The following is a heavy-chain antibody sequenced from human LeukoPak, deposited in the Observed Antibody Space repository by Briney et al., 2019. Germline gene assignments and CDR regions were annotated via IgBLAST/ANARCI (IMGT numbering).Heavy chain of an antibody. CDR2: MNPNSGNT. Sequence: GASVKVSCKASGYTFTSYDINWVRQATGQGLEWMGWMNPNSGNTGYAQKFQGRVTITRNTSISTAYMELSSLRSEDTAVYYCARGPGGYDFWSGYYSYYYYMDVWGRGTTVTVSS. D-gene: IGHD3-3*01. J-gene: IGHJ6*03. CDR3: ARGPGGYDFWSGYYSYYYYMDV. V-gene: IGHV1-8*03. CDR1: GYTFTSYD.